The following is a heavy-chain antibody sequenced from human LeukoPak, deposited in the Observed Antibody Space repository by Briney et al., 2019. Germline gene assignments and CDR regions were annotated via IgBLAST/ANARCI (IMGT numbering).Heavy chain of an antibody. V-gene: IGHV4-59*13. CDR1: GDSISSYY. CDR2: IYYSGST. CDR3: ARDPGGAFDP. Sequence: SETLSLTCTVSGDSISSYYWSWIRQPPGKGLEWIGYIYYSGSTNYNPSLKSRLTISVDTSKNQFSLKLSSVTAADTAVYYCARDPGGAFDPWGQGTLVTVSS. J-gene: IGHJ5*02.